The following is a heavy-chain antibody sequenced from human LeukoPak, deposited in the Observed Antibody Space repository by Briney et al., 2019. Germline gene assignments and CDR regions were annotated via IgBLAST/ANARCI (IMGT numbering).Heavy chain of an antibody. CDR3: ARETEKQWQY. D-gene: IGHD6-19*01. CDR1: GGSINTYY. Sequence: PSETLSLTCNVSGGSINTYYWTWIRHPPGKGLEWIGYIYYTGSTKYNPSLQSRVTMSADTSKNQVSLRLSSVTAADTAVYYCARETEKQWQYWGQGTTVSVSS. J-gene: IGHJ3*01. V-gene: IGHV4-59*12. CDR2: IYYTGST.